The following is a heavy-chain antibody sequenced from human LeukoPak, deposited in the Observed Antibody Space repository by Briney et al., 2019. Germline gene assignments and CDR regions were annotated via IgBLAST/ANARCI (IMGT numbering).Heavy chain of an antibody. V-gene: IGHV3-53*05. J-gene: IGHJ4*02. CDR3: AKDSSGYDYGGGY. CDR1: GFTVSSNQ. D-gene: IGHD5-12*01. Sequence: GGSLRLSCAASGFTVSSNQMSWVRQAPGKGLEWVSVIYSGGSTYYADSVKGRFTISRDNSKNTLYLQMNSLRAEDTAVYYCAKDSSGYDYGGGYWGQGILVTVFS. CDR2: IYSGGST.